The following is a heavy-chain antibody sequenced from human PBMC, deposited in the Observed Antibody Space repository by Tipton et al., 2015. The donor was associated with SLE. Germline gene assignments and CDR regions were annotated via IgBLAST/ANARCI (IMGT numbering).Heavy chain of an antibody. Sequence: LRLSCTVSGGPISGFYWSWIRQPPGKGLEWIGYIYYTGSTNYSPSLYSRVTMSLDTSRTQFSLKLRSVTAADTAVYYCAREDRYSDWLMPDLWGQGTLVTVSS. J-gene: IGHJ4*02. CDR1: GGPISGFY. CDR3: AREDRYSDWLMPDL. CDR2: IYYTGST. V-gene: IGHV4-59*01. D-gene: IGHD3-9*01.